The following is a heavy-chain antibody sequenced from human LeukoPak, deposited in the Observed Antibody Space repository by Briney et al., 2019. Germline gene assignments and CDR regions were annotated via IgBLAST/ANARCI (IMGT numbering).Heavy chain of an antibody. CDR2: LSGGSSVT. CDR3: ARAITSSHDAFDT. J-gene: IGHJ3*02. D-gene: IGHD6-13*01. Sequence: GGSLRLSCVASGFTFNNYAMSWVRQTPGKGLEWVSILSGGSSVTYHADSVKGRFTISRDNSKSTLYLQMSGLRDEDTAVYYCARAITSSHDAFDTWGQGTMVTVSS. CDR1: GFTFNNYA. V-gene: IGHV3-23*01.